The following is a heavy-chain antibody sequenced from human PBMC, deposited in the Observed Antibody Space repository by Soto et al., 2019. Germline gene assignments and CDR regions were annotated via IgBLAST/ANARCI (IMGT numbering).Heavy chain of an antibody. V-gene: IGHV3-23*01. Sequence: EVQLLESGGCLVQPGGSLRLSCAASGFMFSSYAMSWVRQAPGKGLEWVSSISGSGGSTYYADSVKGRFTISRDNSKNTLYQQMSSLSAEETAVYYCAKDQCRDYGANNYFDYWGQGTLVTVSS. D-gene: IGHD4-17*01. CDR3: AKDQCRDYGANNYFDY. CDR1: GFMFSSYA. J-gene: IGHJ4*02. CDR2: ISGSGGST.